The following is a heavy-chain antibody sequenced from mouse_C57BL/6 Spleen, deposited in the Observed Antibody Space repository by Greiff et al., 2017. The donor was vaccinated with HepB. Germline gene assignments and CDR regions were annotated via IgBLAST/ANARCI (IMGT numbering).Heavy chain of an antibody. J-gene: IGHJ2*01. CDR3: ARIYSNYLYYFDY. CDR2: IDPSDSYT. D-gene: IGHD2-5*01. CDR1: GYTFTSYW. Sequence: VKLQQPGAELVMPGASVKLSCKASGYTFTSYWMHWVKQRPGQGLEWIGEIDPSDSYTNYNQKFKGKSTLTVDKSSSTAYMQLSSLTSEASAVYYCARIYSNYLYYFDYWGQGTTLTVSS. V-gene: IGHV1-69*01.